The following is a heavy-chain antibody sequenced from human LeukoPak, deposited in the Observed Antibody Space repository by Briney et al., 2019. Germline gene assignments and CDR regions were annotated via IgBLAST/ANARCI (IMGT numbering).Heavy chain of an antibody. CDR1: GYTFTSYD. D-gene: IGHD1-7*01. V-gene: IGHV1-46*03. CDR3: ARGSTGTTFDY. Sequence: ASVKVSGKASGYTFTSYDMHWVRQAPGQGLEWMRIINPSGGSTSYAQNFQGRVTMTRDTSTSTVYMDLSSLRSEDTAVYYCARGSTGTTFDYWGQGTLVTVSS. J-gene: IGHJ4*02. CDR2: INPSGGST.